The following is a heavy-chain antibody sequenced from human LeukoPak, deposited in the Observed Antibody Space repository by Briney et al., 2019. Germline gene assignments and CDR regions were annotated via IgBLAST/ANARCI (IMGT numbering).Heavy chain of an antibody. J-gene: IGHJ4*02. CDR1: GYTFTSYD. V-gene: IGHV1-8*01. D-gene: IGHD6-13*01. Sequence: ASVKVSCKASGYTFTSYDINWVRQATGQGLEWMGYMNPNSGNREYAQKFRGRVTMTRNTSISTAYMELSSLRSEDTAVYYCALSLAAAGIGALYWGQGTLVTVSS. CDR3: ALSLAAAGIGALY. CDR2: MNPNSGNR.